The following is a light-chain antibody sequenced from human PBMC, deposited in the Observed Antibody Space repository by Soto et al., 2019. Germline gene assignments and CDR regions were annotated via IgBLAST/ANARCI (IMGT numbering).Light chain of an antibody. J-gene: IGLJ3*02. CDR3: ASWEDSLNGWV. CDR1: SSNVGSNT. CDR2: SDD. Sequence: QSALTQPPSASGTPGQRVTISCSGSSSNVGSNTVSWYQQRPGAAPKVLIYSDDQRPSGVPDRFSGSRSGSSASLAISGLQSGDEADYYCASWEDSLNGWVIGGGTKLTVL. V-gene: IGLV1-44*01.